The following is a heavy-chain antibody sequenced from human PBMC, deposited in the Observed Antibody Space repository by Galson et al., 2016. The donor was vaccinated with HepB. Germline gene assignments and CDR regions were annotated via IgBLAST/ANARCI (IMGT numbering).Heavy chain of an antibody. CDR1: GYTFTNYG. CDR2: ISVYNGDT. V-gene: IGHV1-18*01. D-gene: IGHD2-2*01. J-gene: IGHJ6*02. CDR3: ARIDNVVLPVPNLAPHFLGLDV. Sequence: SVKVSCKASGYTFTNYGITWVRQAPGQGLEWLGWISVYNGDTDYAQNIQDRVTITTDRSTSTAYMELRSLRSDDTALYFCARIDNVVLPVPNLAPHFLGLDVWGQGTTVTVSS.